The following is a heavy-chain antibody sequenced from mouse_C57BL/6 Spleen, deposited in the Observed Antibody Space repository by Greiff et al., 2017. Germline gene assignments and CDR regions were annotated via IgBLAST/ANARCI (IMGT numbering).Heavy chain of an antibody. V-gene: IGHV14-1*01. Sequence: VQLQQSGAELVRPGASVKLSCTASGFNIKDYYMHWVKQRPEQGLEWIGRIDPEDGDTEYAPKFQGKATMTADTSSNTAYLQLSSLTSEDTAVYYCTTSLYYYGSSSGYWYFDVWGTGTTVTVSS. CDR3: TTSLYYYGSSSGYWYFDV. CDR1: GFNIKDYY. J-gene: IGHJ1*03. CDR2: IDPEDGDT. D-gene: IGHD1-1*01.